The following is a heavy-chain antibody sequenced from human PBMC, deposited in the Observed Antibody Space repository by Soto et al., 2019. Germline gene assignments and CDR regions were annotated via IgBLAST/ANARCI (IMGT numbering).Heavy chain of an antibody. CDR3: ARQASEGYSSSPFRF. CDR2: IYYTGRT. Sequence: QLQLQESGPGLVKPSETLSLTCTVSGGSITSGSYYWGWIRQPPGKGLEWIGSIYYTGRTCYKPSFRSRVTISIDTSRNQFSLKVSSVTAADTAVYYCARQASEGYSSSPFRFWGQGTLVTVSS. J-gene: IGHJ1*01. CDR1: GGSITSGSYY. V-gene: IGHV4-39*01. D-gene: IGHD6-6*01.